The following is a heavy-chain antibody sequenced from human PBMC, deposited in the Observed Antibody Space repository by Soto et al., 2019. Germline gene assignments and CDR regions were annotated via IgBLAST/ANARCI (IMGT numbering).Heavy chain of an antibody. CDR3: AKSLYYYDSSPLDH. J-gene: IGHJ4*02. Sequence: VKLVESGGIGVQTGGSLRLSCAAAGFDFEDYAMHWVRQVPGKGLEWVFLTNSDGTDLYYVDSVKVRFIISRYNAKRTLYLQMDRLRPEDTALYFCAKSLYYYDSSPLDHWGQGTLVTVSS. V-gene: IGHV3-43D*04. CDR2: TNSDGTDL. CDR1: GFDFEDYA. D-gene: IGHD3-22*01.